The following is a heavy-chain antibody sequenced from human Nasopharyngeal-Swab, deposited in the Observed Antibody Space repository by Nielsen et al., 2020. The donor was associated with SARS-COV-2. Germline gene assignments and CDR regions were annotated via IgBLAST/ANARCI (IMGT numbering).Heavy chain of an antibody. CDR1: GYSFTSYW. D-gene: IGHD6-13*01. CDR2: IYPGDSDT. CDR3: AWSSSWYHTGYFDY. Sequence: GESLKISCKGSGYSFTSYWIGWVRQMPGKGLEWMGIIYPGDSDTRYSPSFQGQVTISADKSISTAYLQWSSLKASDTAMYYCAWSSSWYHTGYFDYWAREPWSPSPQ. V-gene: IGHV5-51*01. J-gene: IGHJ4*02.